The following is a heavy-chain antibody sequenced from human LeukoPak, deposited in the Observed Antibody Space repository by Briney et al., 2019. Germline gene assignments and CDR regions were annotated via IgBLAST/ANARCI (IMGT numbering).Heavy chain of an antibody. CDR1: RSSFSTYS. CDR2: ITSNSGDL. J-gene: IGHJ2*01. V-gene: IGHV3-21*01. CDR3: ARGSSGWYSAWYFDL. D-gene: IGHD6-19*01. Sequence: GGSLRLSCTSSRSSFSTYSMNWVRQAPGKGLEWVSCITSNSGDLYYADSVKGRFTISRDNAKNTLYLQMGSLRAEDMAVYYCARGSSGWYSAWYFDLWGRGTLVTVSS.